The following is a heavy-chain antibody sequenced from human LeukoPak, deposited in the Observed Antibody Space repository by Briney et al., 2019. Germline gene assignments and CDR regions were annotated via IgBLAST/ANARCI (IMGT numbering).Heavy chain of an antibody. J-gene: IGHJ6*02. CDR2: IFYGGSA. CDR3: ARHSSGWLRYGMDV. D-gene: IGHD6-19*01. Sequence: SETLSRTSTVSGGSISSSSFYWGWIRQPPGKGLEWIGSIFYGGSAYYNPSLKSRVTISVDTSKNQFSLKLSSVTAADTAVYYCARHSSGWLRYGMDVWGQGTTVTVS. CDR1: GGSISSSSFY. V-gene: IGHV4-39*01.